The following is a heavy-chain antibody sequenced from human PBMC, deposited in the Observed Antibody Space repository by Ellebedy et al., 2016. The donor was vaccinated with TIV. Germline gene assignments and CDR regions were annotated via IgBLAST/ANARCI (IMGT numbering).Heavy chain of an antibody. CDR1: GFTFSNYY. V-gene: IGHV3-11*06. CDR2: ISTTSSFT. D-gene: IGHD3-22*01. J-gene: IGHJ5*02. CDR3: ARAYYDSTGYPTA. Sequence: GESLKISCAASGFTFSNYYMSWIRQAPGKGLEWVSYISTTSSFTNYADSVQGRFTISRDNAKNSLYLQMNSLRAEDTAVYYCARAYYDSTGYPTAWGQGTLVTVSS.